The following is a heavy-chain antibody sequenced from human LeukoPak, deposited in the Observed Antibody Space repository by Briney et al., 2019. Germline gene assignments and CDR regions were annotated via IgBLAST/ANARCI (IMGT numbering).Heavy chain of an antibody. D-gene: IGHD2-21*02. J-gene: IGHJ4*02. CDR3: ARDVYCGGDCSYLDS. CDR2: IYSTGTT. CDR1: GGSLSSYY. V-gene: IGHV4-59*01. Sequence: SETLSLTCTVSGGSLSSYYWSWTRQPPGKGLEWIGYIYSTGTTNHNPSLRGRVTLSVDTSKNQFSPKLSSVTAADAAVYYCARDVYCGGDCSYLDSWGQGTLVTVSS.